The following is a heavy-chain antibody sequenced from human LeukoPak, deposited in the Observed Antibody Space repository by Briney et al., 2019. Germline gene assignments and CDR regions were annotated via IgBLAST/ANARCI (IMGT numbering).Heavy chain of an antibody. V-gene: IGHV4-4*07. CDR2: IYTSGST. Sequence: SETLSLTCTVSGGSISSYYWSRIRQPAGKGLEWIGRIYTSGSTNYNPSLKSRVTMSVDTSKNQFSLKLSSVTAADTAVYYCVRAYVWGSYRYFDYWGQGTLVTVSS. J-gene: IGHJ4*02. CDR1: GGSISSYY. CDR3: VRAYVWGSYRYFDY. D-gene: IGHD3-16*02.